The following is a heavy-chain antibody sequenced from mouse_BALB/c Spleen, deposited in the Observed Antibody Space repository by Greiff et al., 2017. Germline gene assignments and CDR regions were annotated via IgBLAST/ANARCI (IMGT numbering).Heavy chain of an antibody. D-gene: IGHD2-14*01. CDR1: GFTFSDYY. V-gene: IGHV5-4*02. J-gene: IGHJ2*01. Sequence: EVKLVESGGGLVKPGGSLKLSCAASGFTFSDYYMYWVRQTPEKRLEWVATISDGGSYTYYPDSVKGRFTISRDNAKNNLYLQMSSLKSEDTAMYYCARGRDYRYDFDYWGQGTTLTVSS. CDR3: ARGRDYRYDFDY. CDR2: ISDGGSYT.